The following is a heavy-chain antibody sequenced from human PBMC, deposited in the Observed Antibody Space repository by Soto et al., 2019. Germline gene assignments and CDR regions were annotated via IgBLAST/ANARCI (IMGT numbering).Heavy chain of an antibody. Sequence: TLSLTFSVSGGSISSNDWSWIRQPPGKGLEYIGYISYNGNTNYKPSLKSRVTISVDTSKNQFSLKMSSVTAADTAVYYCARVSYHYVWGSSTGMDVWGQGTTVTVSS. V-gene: IGHV4-59*01. J-gene: IGHJ6*02. CDR1: GGSISSND. CDR2: ISYNGNT. D-gene: IGHD3-16*01. CDR3: ARVSYHYVWGSSTGMDV.